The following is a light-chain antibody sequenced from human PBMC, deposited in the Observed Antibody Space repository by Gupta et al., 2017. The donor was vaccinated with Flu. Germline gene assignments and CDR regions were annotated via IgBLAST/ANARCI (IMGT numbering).Light chain of an antibody. J-gene: IGLJ3*02. V-gene: IGLV8-61*01. CDR1: NSSVSTSYP. CDR3: VSYTGRGVVV. Sequence: TITITCSLSNSSVSTSYPLSWYQQTPDKGPSLLIYSASTRPSGVPSRFSGSKSGNTAALTISGAQTEDEGDYYCVSYTGRGVVVFGGGTKLTVL. CDR2: SAS.